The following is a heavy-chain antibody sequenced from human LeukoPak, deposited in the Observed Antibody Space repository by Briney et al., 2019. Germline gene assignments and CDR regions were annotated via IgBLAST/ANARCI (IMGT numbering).Heavy chain of an antibody. CDR2: MYSGGNT. CDR1: GFTFRSYG. J-gene: IGHJ3*02. Sequence: PGGSLRLSCAASGFTFRSYGMHWVRQAPGKGLQWVSDMYSGGNTFHADSVKGRFIISRDNSKNTLYLQMNSLRAEDTAVYYCARRGLYSSGWPRYDAFDIWGQGTMVTVSS. V-gene: IGHV3-NL1*01. D-gene: IGHD6-19*01. CDR3: ARRGLYSSGWPRYDAFDI.